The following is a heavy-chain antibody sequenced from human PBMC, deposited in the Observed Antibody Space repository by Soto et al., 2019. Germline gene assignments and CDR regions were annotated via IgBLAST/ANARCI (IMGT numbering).Heavy chain of an antibody. V-gene: IGHV1-18*04. CDR3: ARYRHEDIVVVPAANWFDP. D-gene: IGHD2-2*01. Sequence: ASVKVSCKASGYTFTSYGISWVRQAPGQGLEWMGWISAYNGNTNYAQKLQGRVTMTTDTSTSTAYMELRSLRSDDTAVYYCARYRHEDIVVVPAANWFDPWGQGTLVTVSS. CDR1: GYTFTSYG. CDR2: ISAYNGNT. J-gene: IGHJ5*02.